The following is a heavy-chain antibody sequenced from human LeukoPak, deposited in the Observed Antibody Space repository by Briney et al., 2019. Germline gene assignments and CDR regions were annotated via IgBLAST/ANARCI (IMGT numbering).Heavy chain of an antibody. CDR3: AASHSGGHDAHFDY. D-gene: IGHD5-12*01. Sequence: PGGSLRLSCAASGFTFSDYYMSWIRQAPGKGLEWVSYISSSSSYTNYADSVKGRFTISRDNAKNSLYLQMNSLRAEDTAVYYCAASHSGGHDAHFDYWGQGTMVTVSS. J-gene: IGHJ4*02. CDR2: ISSSSSYT. CDR1: GFTFSDYY. V-gene: IGHV3-11*06.